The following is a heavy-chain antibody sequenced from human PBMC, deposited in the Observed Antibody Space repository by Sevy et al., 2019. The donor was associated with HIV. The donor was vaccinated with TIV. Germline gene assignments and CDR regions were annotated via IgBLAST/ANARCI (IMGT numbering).Heavy chain of an antibody. V-gene: IGHV1-3*01. Sequence: ASVNVSCKASGYTFTSYAMHWVRQAPGQRLEWMGWINAGNGNTKYSQKFQGRVTITRDTSASTAYMELSSLRSEDTAVYYCARDYVPPYSSGWCYGMDVWGQGTTVTVSS. D-gene: IGHD6-19*01. CDR1: GYTFTSYA. CDR2: INAGNGNT. J-gene: IGHJ6*02. CDR3: ARDYVPPYSSGWCYGMDV.